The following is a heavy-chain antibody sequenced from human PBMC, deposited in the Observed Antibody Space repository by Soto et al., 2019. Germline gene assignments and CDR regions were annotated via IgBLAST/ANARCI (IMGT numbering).Heavy chain of an antibody. V-gene: IGHV3-21*01. Sequence: EVQLVESGGGLVKPGGSLSLSCVGSGFIFSSFTMTWVRQAPGMGLQYLASISKSSSLIYYADSVRGRFIISRDNSKDSVFLQMYSLRAEDTAMYYCVRGDDRVDWGQGTLVTVSS. CDR2: ISKSSSLI. D-gene: IGHD1-1*01. CDR3: VRGDDRVD. CDR1: GFIFSSFT. J-gene: IGHJ4*02.